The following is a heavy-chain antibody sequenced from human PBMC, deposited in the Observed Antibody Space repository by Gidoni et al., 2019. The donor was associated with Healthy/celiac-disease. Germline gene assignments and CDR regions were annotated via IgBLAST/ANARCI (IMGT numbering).Heavy chain of an antibody. CDR2: ISGSGGST. D-gene: IGHD5-12*01. CDR1: GFPFSSYA. V-gene: IGHV3-23*04. Sequence: EVQLVESGGGLVQPGGSLRLSCAASGFPFSSYAMSWFRQAPGKGLEWVSAISGSGGSTYYADSVKGRFTISRDNSKNTLYLQMNSLRAEDTAVYYCAKDLEMATIDGGYYYYYGMDVWGQGTTVTVSS. J-gene: IGHJ6*02. CDR3: AKDLEMATIDGGYYYYYGMDV.